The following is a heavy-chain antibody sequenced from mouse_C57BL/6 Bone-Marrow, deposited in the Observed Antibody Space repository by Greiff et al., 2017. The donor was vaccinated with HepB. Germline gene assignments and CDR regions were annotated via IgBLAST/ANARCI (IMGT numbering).Heavy chain of an antibody. V-gene: IGHV1-39*01. CDR2: INPNYGTT. Sequence: LVESGPELVKPGASVKISCKASGYSFTDYNMNWVKQSNGKSLEWIGVINPNYGTTSYNQKFKGKATLTVDQSSSTAYMQLNSLTSEDSAVYYCAPYYYGSSYDPFFDYWGQGTTLTVSS. CDR1: GYSFTDYN. D-gene: IGHD1-1*01. J-gene: IGHJ2*01. CDR3: APYYYGSSYDPFFDY.